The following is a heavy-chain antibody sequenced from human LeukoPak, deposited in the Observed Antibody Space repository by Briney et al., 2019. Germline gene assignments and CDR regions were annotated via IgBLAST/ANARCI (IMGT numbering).Heavy chain of an antibody. V-gene: IGHV3-64*01. CDR1: GFTFSSYA. CDR2: ISSNGGST. CDR3: ASWIGRTGTTNY. J-gene: IGHJ4*02. D-gene: IGHD1-7*01. Sequence: GGSLRLSCAASGFTFSSYAMHWVRQAPGKGLEYVSAISSNGGSTYYANSVKGRFTISRDNSKNTLYLQMGSLRAEDMAVYYCASWIGRTGTTNYWGQGTLVTVSS.